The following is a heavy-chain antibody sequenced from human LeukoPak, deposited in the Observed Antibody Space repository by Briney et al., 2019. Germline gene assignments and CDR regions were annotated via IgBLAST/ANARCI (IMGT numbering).Heavy chain of an antibody. J-gene: IGHJ4*02. CDR2: ISSSSSYI. Sequence: PGGSLRLSCAASGFTFSSYSMNWVRQAPGKGLEWVSSISSSSSYIYYADSVKGRFTISRDNAKNSLYLQMNSLRAEDTAVYYCARDGRYGDYLLDYRGQGTLVTVSS. CDR1: GFTFSSYS. CDR3: ARDGRYGDYLLDY. V-gene: IGHV3-21*01. D-gene: IGHD4-17*01.